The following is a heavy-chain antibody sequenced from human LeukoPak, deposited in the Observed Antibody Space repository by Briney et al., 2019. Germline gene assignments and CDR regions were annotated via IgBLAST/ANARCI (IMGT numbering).Heavy chain of an antibody. CDR3: AKDRALLVGAPDY. CDR2: ISYDGSNK. CDR1: GFTFSSYG. V-gene: IGHV3-30*18. Sequence: GRSLRLSCAASGFTFSSYGMHWVRQAPGKGLEWVAVISYDGSNKYYADSVKGRFTISRDNSKNTLYLQMNSLRAEDTAVYYCAKDRALLVGAPDYWGQGTLVTVSS. J-gene: IGHJ4*02. D-gene: IGHD1-26*01.